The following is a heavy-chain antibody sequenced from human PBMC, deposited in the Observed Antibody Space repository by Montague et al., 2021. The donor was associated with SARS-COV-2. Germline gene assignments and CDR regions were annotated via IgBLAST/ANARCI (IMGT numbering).Heavy chain of an antibody. Sequence: SETLSLTCTVSGGSISSFYWSWFRQPPGKGLEWIGYISDSRSTNYNPSLTSRVTMPVDTSKNQFSLKVNSVTAADTAVYYCARHYSATLPAVYWGQGTLVTVSS. D-gene: IGHD2-15*01. V-gene: IGHV4-59*08. CDR3: ARHYSATLPAVY. CDR1: GGSISSFY. J-gene: IGHJ4*02. CDR2: ISDSRST.